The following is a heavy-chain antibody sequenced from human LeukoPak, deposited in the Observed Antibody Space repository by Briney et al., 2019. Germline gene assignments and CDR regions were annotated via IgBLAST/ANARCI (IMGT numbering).Heavy chain of an antibody. V-gene: IGHV3-23*05. Sequence: GGSLRLSCAASGFTFSSFGMSWVRQAPGKGLEWVATIGSRNSDTYYTESVKGRFTVSRDNSNNILYLQMNSLRAEDTAVYYCAKRVFADRPVAGIDYWGQGALVTVSS. CDR3: AKRVFADRPVAGIDY. CDR1: GFTFSSFG. J-gene: IGHJ4*02. CDR2: IGSRNSDT. D-gene: IGHD6-19*01.